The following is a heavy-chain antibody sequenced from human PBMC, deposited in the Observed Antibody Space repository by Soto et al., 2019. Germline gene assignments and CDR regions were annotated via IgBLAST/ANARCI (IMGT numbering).Heavy chain of an antibody. CDR3: AKVDDSSGYYLNYFDY. J-gene: IGHJ4*02. D-gene: IGHD3-22*01. Sequence: GGSLRLSCAASGFTFSSYAMSWVRQAPGKGLEWVSAISGSGGSTYYADSVKGRFTISRDNSKNTLYLQMNSLRAEDTAVYYCAKVDDSSGYYLNYFDYWGQGTLVTVSS. CDR2: ISGSGGST. V-gene: IGHV3-23*01. CDR1: GFTFSSYA.